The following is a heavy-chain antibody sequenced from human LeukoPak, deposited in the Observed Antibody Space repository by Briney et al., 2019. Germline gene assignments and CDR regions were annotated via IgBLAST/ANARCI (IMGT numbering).Heavy chain of an antibody. Sequence: GGSLRLSCAASGFTFSSYWMNWARQAPGKGLEWVANIKQDGSEKYYVDSVKGRFTISRDNAKNSLYLQMNSLRAEDTAVYYCARDGESGDFDYWGQGTLVTVSS. V-gene: IGHV3-7*01. D-gene: IGHD2-21*01. CDR2: IKQDGSEK. CDR1: GFTFSSYW. CDR3: ARDGESGDFDY. J-gene: IGHJ4*02.